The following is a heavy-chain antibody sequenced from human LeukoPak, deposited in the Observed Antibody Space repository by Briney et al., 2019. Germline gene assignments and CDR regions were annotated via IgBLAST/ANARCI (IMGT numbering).Heavy chain of an antibody. V-gene: IGHV3-30*07. CDR3: AKAPDAFDI. J-gene: IGHJ3*02. CDR2: ISYDGSNK. Sequence: QPGRSLRLSCAASGFTFSSYAMHWVRQAPGKGLEWVAVISYDGSNKYYADSVKGRFTISRDNSKNTLYLQMNSLRAEDTAVYYCAKAPDAFDIWGQGTMVTVSS. CDR1: GFTFSSYA.